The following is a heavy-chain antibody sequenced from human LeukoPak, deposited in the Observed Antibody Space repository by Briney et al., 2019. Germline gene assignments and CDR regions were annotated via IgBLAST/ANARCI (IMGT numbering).Heavy chain of an antibody. CDR2: TYYRSKWYN. Sequence: SQTLSLTCGLSGDSVSSNGAAWNWIRQSPSRGLEWLGRTYYRSKWYNYYGVSVKSRITIKPDTSKNQFSLQLNSVTPEDTAVYYCARSNAGFLDYWGQGTLVTVSS. J-gene: IGHJ4*02. CDR1: GDSVSSNGAA. V-gene: IGHV6-1*01. CDR3: ARSNAGFLDY. D-gene: IGHD5-12*01.